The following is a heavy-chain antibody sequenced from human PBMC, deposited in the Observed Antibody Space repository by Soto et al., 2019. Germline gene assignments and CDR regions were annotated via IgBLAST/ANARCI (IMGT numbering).Heavy chain of an antibody. CDR3: ARHLWLGPPYFAY. CDR1: GGSISSYY. D-gene: IGHD3-10*01. J-gene: IGHJ4*02. Sequence: SETLSLTCTVSGGSISSYYWSWIRQPPGKGLEWIGYIYYSGSTNYNPSLKSRVTISVDTSKNQFSLKLSSVTAADTAVYYCARHLWLGPPYFAYWGQGTLVTVS. CDR2: IYYSGST. V-gene: IGHV4-59*08.